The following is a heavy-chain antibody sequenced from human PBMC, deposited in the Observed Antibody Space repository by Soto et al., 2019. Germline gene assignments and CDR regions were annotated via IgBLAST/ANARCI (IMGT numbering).Heavy chain of an antibody. J-gene: IGHJ4*02. CDR1: GYTFASYG. CDR3: ARDPPRGLLAY. Sequence: AAVKVSCKASGYTFASYGISWVRQAPGQGLEWMGWISAYNGNTNYAQKLQGRVTMTTDTSTSTAYMELSSLRSEDTAVYYCARDPPRGLLAYWAQGTPVPAPQ. V-gene: IGHV1-18*01. D-gene: IGHD1-26*01. CDR2: ISAYNGNT.